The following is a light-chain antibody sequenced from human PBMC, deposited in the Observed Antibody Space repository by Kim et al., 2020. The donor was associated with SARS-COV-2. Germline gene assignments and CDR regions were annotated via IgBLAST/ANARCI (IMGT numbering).Light chain of an antibody. CDR1: QDISNW. J-gene: IGKJ4*01. CDR3: QQYKTFPLT. Sequence: ASVGDRVTITCRASQDISNWLTWYQQKPGKAPKSLIYTASTLETGVPSRFSGSGSGTNFTLTISSLQPEDIATYYCQQYKTFPLTFGGGTKVDIK. CDR2: TAS. V-gene: IGKV1D-16*01.